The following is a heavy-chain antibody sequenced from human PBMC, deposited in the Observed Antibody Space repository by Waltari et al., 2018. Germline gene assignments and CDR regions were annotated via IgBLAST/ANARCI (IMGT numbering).Heavy chain of an antibody. Sequence: EVQLVQSGAEVKKPGESLKISCKASGYTFTSNWIGWVRQLPGKGLEWMGIIFPADSDPRYSPSFQGQVTIAVDKSVSTAYLQWSSLKASDTAMYYCARQSSQSLDYWGQGTLVTVSS. V-gene: IGHV5-51*01. J-gene: IGHJ4*02. CDR3: ARQSSQSLDY. D-gene: IGHD6-6*01. CDR2: IFPADSDP. CDR1: GYTFTSNW.